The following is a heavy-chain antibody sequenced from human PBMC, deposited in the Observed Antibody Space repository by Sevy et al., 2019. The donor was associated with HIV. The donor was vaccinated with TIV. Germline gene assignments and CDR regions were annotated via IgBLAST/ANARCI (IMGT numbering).Heavy chain of an antibody. CDR1: GGTFSSYA. CDR2: IIPIFGTA. D-gene: IGHD6-13*01. CDR3: ARGGGIAQHYYYYYMDV. V-gene: IGHV1-69*13. J-gene: IGHJ6*03. Sequence: ASVKVSCKASGGTFSSYAISWVRQAPGQGLEWMGGIIPIFGTANYAQKFQGRVTITADESTSPAYMELSSLRSEDTAGYYCARGGGIAQHYYYYYMDVWGKGTTVTVSS.